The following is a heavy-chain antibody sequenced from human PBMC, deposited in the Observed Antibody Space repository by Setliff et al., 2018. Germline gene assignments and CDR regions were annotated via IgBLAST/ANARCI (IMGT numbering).Heavy chain of an antibody. Sequence: GGSLRLSCAASGFNFRNSAMNWVRQAPGKGLEWISYININVDSIYYADSVKGRFTISRDNSQNTVFLQVNSLRPEDSAVYYCAKEDYSDSSGYYYETPWFDPWGQGTLVTVSS. CDR2: ININVDSI. CDR3: AKEDYSDSSGYYYETPWFDP. J-gene: IGHJ5*02. CDR1: GFNFRNSA. V-gene: IGHV3-23*01. D-gene: IGHD3-22*01.